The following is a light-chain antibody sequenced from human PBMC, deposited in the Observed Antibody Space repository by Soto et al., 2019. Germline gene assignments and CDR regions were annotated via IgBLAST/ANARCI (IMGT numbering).Light chain of an antibody. CDR1: QSVTGNY. J-gene: IGKJ1*01. V-gene: IGKV3-20*01. CDR3: QQHSISPWT. CDR2: AIS. Sequence: EIVLTQSPGTLSLSPGESAALSCRASQSVTGNYLVWYRQKPGQAPRLLMYAISSRAAGIPDRFSGSGSGTDFTLTITRLEPEDSAVYYCQQHSISPWTFGQGTRVEV.